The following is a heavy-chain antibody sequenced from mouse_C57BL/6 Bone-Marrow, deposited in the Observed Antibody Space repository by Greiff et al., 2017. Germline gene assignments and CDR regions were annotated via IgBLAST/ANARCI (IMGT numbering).Heavy chain of an antibody. CDR3: ARLNYGSSYVYFDY. CDR2: ISNLAYSI. J-gene: IGHJ2*01. Sequence: EVQRVESGGGLVQPGGSLKLSCAASGFTFSDYGMAWVRQAPRKGPEWVAFISNLAYSIYYADTVTGRFTISSENAKNTLYLEMSSLRSEDTAMYYCARLNYGSSYVYFDYWGQGTTLTVSS. CDR1: GFTFSDYG. D-gene: IGHD1-1*01. V-gene: IGHV5-15*01.